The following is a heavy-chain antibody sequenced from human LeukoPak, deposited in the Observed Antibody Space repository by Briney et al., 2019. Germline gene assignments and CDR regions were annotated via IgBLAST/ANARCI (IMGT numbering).Heavy chain of an antibody. J-gene: IGHJ4*02. CDR1: GFTFSRYA. CDR3: TTLRYGDYNNC. CDR2: IKSKTDGGAT. V-gene: IGHV3-15*01. Sequence: PGGSLRLSCAASGFTFSRYALHWVRQAPGKGLEWVGRIKSKTDGGATDYAAPVKGRFTISRDDSENTLYLLMNSLKTEDTAVYYCTTLRYGDYNNCWGQGTLATVSS. D-gene: IGHD4-17*01.